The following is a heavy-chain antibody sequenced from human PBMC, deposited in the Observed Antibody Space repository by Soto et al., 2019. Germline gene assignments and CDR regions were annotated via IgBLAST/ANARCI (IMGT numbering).Heavy chain of an antibody. Sequence: SVKVSCKASGGTFRSYTISWVRQAPGQGLEWMGRIIPILGIANYAQKFQGRVTITADKSTSTAYMELSSLRSEDTAVYYCARDRYCSSTSCKSNWFDPWGQGTLVTVSS. V-gene: IGHV1-69*04. CDR2: IIPILGIA. D-gene: IGHD2-2*01. CDR3: ARDRYCSSTSCKSNWFDP. J-gene: IGHJ5*02. CDR1: GGTFRSYT.